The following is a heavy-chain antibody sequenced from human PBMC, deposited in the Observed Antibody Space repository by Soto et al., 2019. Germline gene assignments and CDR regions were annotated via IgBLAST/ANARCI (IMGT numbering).Heavy chain of an antibody. J-gene: IGHJ4*02. D-gene: IGHD1-26*01. CDR1: GFIFSNYV. V-gene: IGHV3-23*04. CDR2: ISDYDGTS. Sequence: EVQLVDSGGGLVQPGGSLRLSCAASGFIFSNYVMSWVRQASGKGLEWVSSISDYDGTSYYADSVKGRFTISRDNSKNTLYLQMNSLRAEDTAIYYCAKRPRALLTFDYWGQGTLVTVSS. CDR3: AKRPRALLTFDY.